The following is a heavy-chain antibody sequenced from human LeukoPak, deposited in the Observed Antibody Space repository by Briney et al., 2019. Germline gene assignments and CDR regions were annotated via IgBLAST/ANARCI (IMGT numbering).Heavy chain of an antibody. CDR1: GDPISSNSYY. CDR3: ALQLFRAGVHGLQR. CDR2: IYSSGST. Sequence: PSETLSLTCTVSGDPISSNSYYWSWIRQPAGKGLEWIGRIYSSGSTNYNPSLKSRVTISVDTSKNQFSLKLSSVTAADTAVYFCALQLFRAGVHGLQRWGQGTLVTVSS. V-gene: IGHV4-61*02. D-gene: IGHD2-21*01. J-gene: IGHJ1*01.